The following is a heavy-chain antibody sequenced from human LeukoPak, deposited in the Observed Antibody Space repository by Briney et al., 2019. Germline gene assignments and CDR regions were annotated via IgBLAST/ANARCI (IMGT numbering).Heavy chain of an antibody. CDR2: INEDGSEK. D-gene: IGHD6-13*01. CDR1: GYTWSTYW. V-gene: IGHV3-7*01. J-gene: IGHJ4*02. Sequence: PVGSFTGDCTVAGYTWSTYWMTSVRQAKGTLVDRTANINEDGSEKNNVDSLKGRFTISRDNAKSSLYLQMNSLKGDDTAVYYCATYNSIADSIWKFFDHWGQGALVTVSS. CDR3: ATYNSIADSIWKFFDH.